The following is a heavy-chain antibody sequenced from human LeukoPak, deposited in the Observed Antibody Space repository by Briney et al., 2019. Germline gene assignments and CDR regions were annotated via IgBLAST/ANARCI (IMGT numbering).Heavy chain of an antibody. CDR3: AREWGSIAAPFDY. Sequence: SQTLSLTCALSGDSVSSNSAAWHWIRQSPSRGLEWLVRTYYRSKWYNDYAVSVKSRITINPDTSKNQFSLQLNSVTPEDTAVYYCAREWGSIAAPFDYWGQGTLVTVSS. V-gene: IGHV6-1*01. D-gene: IGHD6-25*01. CDR2: TYYRSKWYN. CDR1: GDSVSSNSAA. J-gene: IGHJ4*02.